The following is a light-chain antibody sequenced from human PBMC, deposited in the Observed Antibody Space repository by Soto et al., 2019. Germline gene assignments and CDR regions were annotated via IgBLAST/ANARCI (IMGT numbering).Light chain of an antibody. Sequence: EIVLTQSPGTLSLSPGESATLSCGASQSVSSRFLAWYQQKPGRAPRVLIYDASTRATGVPDRFSGSGSGTDFTLTISRLEPEDFAVYYCQQYGEWPPSYTFGQGTKLEIK. J-gene: IGKJ2*01. CDR2: DAS. V-gene: IGKV3D-20*01. CDR3: QQYGEWPPSYT. CDR1: QSVSSRF.